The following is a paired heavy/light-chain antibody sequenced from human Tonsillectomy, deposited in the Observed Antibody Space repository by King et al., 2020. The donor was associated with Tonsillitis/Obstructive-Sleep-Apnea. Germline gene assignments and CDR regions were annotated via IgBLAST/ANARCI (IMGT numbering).Heavy chain of an antibody. CDR1: GGSFSAYY. V-gene: IGHV4-34*01. Sequence: QVQLQQWGAGLLKPSETLSLTCAVYGGSFSAYYWSWIRQPPGKGLEWIGEINHSGSTKYNPSLKSRVIISLDTSKNQFSLKLSSVTAADTAVYYCARGDLLTGYYASTDFDYWGQGTLVTVSS. CDR3: ARGDLLTGYYASTDFDY. D-gene: IGHD3-9*01. J-gene: IGHJ4*02. CDR2: INHSGST.
Light chain of an antibody. CDR1: SSNIGAGYD. J-gene: IGLJ2*01. CDR2: GKS. V-gene: IGLV1-40*01. Sequence: QSVLTQPPSVSGAPGQRVTISCTGSSSNIGAGYDVHWYQQYPGTAPKLLIYGKSNRPSGVPDRFSGSTSGTSASLAITGLQAEDEADYYCQSYDSSLTGVVFGGGTKLTVL. CDR3: QSYDSSLTGVV.